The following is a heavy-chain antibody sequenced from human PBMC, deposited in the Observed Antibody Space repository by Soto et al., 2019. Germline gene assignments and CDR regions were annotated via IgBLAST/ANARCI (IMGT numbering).Heavy chain of an antibody. CDR1: GFTFSTYA. Sequence: QVQLVESGGGGFQPGRSLRLSFQASGFTFSTYAWHWVRQPQGKGLEWVAVISYDGSNKYYADSVKGRFTISRDNSKNTLYLQMNSLRAEDTAVYYCARDYVFDYWGQGTLVTVSS. D-gene: IGHD3-10*02. J-gene: IGHJ4*02. CDR3: ARDYVFDY. V-gene: IGHV3-30-3*01. CDR2: ISYDGSNK.